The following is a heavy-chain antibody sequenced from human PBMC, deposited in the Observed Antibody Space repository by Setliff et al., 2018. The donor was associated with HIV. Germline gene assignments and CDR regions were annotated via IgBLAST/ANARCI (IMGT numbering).Heavy chain of an antibody. D-gene: IGHD3-16*01. CDR3: AKAAVEMTTIAFGGPPGY. V-gene: IGHV1-46*01. CDR1: GYTFTSYY. CDR2: INPSSGST. Sequence: ASVKVSCKASGYTFTSYYMHWVRQAPGQGLEWMGIINPSSGSTTYAQKFQGRVTMTRDTSTSTVYMELSSLRLHDTAVYYCAKAAVEMTTIAFGGPPGYWGQGTLVTV. J-gene: IGHJ4*02.